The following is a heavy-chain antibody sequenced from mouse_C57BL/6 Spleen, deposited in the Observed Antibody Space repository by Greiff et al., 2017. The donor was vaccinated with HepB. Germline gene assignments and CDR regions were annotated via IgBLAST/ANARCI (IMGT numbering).Heavy chain of an antibody. CDR1: GYAFTNYL. J-gene: IGHJ4*01. D-gene: IGHD2-5*01. CDR2: INPGSGGT. CDR3: ARYYSNYEAMDY. Sequence: VKLQESGAELVRPGTSVKVSCKASGYAFTNYLIEWVKQRPGQGLEWIGVINPGSGGTNYNEKFKGKATLTADKSSSTAYMQLSSLTSEDSAVYFCARYYSNYEAMDYWGQGTSVTVSS. V-gene: IGHV1-54*01.